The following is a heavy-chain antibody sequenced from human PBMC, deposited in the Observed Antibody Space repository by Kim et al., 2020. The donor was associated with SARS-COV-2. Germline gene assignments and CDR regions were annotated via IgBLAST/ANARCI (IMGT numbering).Heavy chain of an antibody. J-gene: IGHJ5*02. Sequence: SHNPSLKSRVTISVDTAKNQFSLKLNSVTAADTAVYYTVAATGSLGWFDPWGQGTLVTV. CDR3: VAATGSLGWFDP. D-gene: IGHD6-13*01. V-gene: IGHV4-39*01.